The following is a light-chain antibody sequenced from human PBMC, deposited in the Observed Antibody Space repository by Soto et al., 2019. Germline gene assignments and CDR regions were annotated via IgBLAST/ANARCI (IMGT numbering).Light chain of an antibody. CDR2: DVS. CDR3: CSYAGSYTWV. Sequence: QSALTQPRSVSGSPGQSVTISCTGTSSDVGGYNYVSWYQQHPGKAPKLMIYDVSKRPSGVPDRVSGSKAGNTASLPISGIKAEYEADYYCCSYAGSYTWVFGGGTKLTV. J-gene: IGLJ3*02. V-gene: IGLV2-11*01. CDR1: SSDVGGYNY.